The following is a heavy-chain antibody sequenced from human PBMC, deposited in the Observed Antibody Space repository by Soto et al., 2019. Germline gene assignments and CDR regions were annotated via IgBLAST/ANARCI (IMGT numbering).Heavy chain of an antibody. D-gene: IGHD2-15*01. Sequence: PGGSLRLSCAASGFTFSSYAMSWVRQAPGKGLEWVSAISGSGGSTYYADSVKGWFTISRDNSKNTLYLQMNSLRAEDTAVYYCAKGRYCSGGSCYTGFDYWGQGTLVTVSS. V-gene: IGHV3-23*01. CDR2: ISGSGGST. CDR3: AKGRYCSGGSCYTGFDY. J-gene: IGHJ4*02. CDR1: GFTFSSYA.